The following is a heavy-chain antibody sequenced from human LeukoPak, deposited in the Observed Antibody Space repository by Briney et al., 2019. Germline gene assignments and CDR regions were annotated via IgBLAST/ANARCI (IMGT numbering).Heavy chain of an antibody. CDR2: IWYDGSNK. CDR3: ARDRCSSTSCYYYYGMDV. CDR1: GFTFSRYG. Sequence: GGSLRLSCAASGFTFSRYGMHWVRQAPGKGLEWVAVIWYDGSNKYYADSVKGRFTISRDNSKNTLYLQMNSLRAEDTAVYYCARDRCSSTSCYYYYGMDVWGQETTVTVSS. V-gene: IGHV3-33*08. J-gene: IGHJ6*02. D-gene: IGHD2-2*01.